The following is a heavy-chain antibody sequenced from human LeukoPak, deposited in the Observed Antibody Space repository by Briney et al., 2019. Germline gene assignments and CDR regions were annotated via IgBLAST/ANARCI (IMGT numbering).Heavy chain of an antibody. J-gene: IGHJ4*02. CDR1: GFTFSNAW. V-gene: IGHV3-15*01. CDR3: TTDLVYATHYFDY. Sequence: PGGSLRLSCAAPGFTFSNAWMSWVRQAPGKGLEWVARIKSKTDGGTTDYAAPGQGRFTISRDDSKNTLYLQMNSLKTEDTAVYYCTTDLVYATHYFDYWGQGTLVTVSS. CDR2: IKSKTDGGTT. D-gene: IGHD2-8*01.